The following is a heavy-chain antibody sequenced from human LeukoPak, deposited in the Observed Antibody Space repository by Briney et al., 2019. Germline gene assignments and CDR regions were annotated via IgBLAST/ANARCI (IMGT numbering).Heavy chain of an antibody. CDR1: GFTFSSYS. CDR2: IKEDGSET. Sequence: GGSLRLSCAASGFTFSSYSLTWVRQAPGKGLECLANIKEDGSETYYADSVKGRFTISRDNPKNLLFLQINSLRVEDTAVYYCARETPRRGETRDGYRWGQGTVVTVSS. CDR3: ARETPRRGETRDGYR. V-gene: IGHV3-7*01. D-gene: IGHD5-24*01. J-gene: IGHJ4*02.